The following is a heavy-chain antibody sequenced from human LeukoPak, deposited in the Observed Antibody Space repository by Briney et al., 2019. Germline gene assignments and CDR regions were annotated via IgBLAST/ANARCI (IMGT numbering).Heavy chain of an antibody. CDR3: AKVGYCSSTSCSQWAFDI. V-gene: IGHV3-23*01. CDR1: GFTFSGYA. D-gene: IGHD2-2*03. J-gene: IGHJ3*02. CDR2: SSGSGGST. Sequence: GGALRLSCADSGFTFSGYARSWVRQAPGEGLEWCSGSSGSGGSTYCADSVKGRFTISRDNSKNTLYLQMNSLRAEDTAVYYCAKVGYCSSTSCSQWAFDIWGQGTMVTVSS.